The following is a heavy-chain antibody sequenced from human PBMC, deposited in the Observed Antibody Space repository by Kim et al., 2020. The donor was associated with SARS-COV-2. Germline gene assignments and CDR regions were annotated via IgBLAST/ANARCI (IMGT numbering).Heavy chain of an antibody. V-gene: IGHV3-53*01. D-gene: IGHD6-13*01. J-gene: IGHJ6*02. Sequence: GGSLRLSCAASGFTVSSNYMSWVRQAPGKGLEWVSVIYSGGSTYYADSVKGRFTISRDNSKNTLYLQMNSLRAEDTAVYYCARGAGIAAALRNGMDVWGQGTTVTVSS. CDR1: GFTVSSNY. CDR3: ARGAGIAAALRNGMDV. CDR2: IYSGGST.